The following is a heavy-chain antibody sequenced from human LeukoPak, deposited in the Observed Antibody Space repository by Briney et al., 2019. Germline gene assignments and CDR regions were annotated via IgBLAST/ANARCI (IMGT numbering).Heavy chain of an antibody. D-gene: IGHD4-17*01. CDR1: GFTVSSNY. CDR3: ARGVDYGDYIDY. Sequence: GGSLRLSCAASGFTVSSNYMSWVRQAPGKGLEWVSVIYSGGSTYYADSVKGRFTISRDNAKNSLYLQMNSLRAEDTAVYYCARGVDYGDYIDYWGQGTLVTVSS. J-gene: IGHJ4*02. V-gene: IGHV3-53*01. CDR2: IYSGGST.